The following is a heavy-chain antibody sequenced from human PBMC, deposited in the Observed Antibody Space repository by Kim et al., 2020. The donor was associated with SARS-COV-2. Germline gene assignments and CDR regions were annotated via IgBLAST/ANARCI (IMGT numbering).Heavy chain of an antibody. V-gene: IGHV3-23*01. CDR2: T. J-gene: IGHJ3*02. CDR3: AKARGGYAFDI. Sequence: TYYADAAKGRFTISRDNSNNTLYLQMNSLRAEDTAVYYCAKARGGYAFDIWGQGTMVTVSS. D-gene: IGHD3-16*01.